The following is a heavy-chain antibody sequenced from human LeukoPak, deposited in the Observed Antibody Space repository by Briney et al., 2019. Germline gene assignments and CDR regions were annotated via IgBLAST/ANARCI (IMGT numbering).Heavy chain of an antibody. D-gene: IGHD3-10*01. V-gene: IGHV3-11*06. CDR3: AREDYGSGSGFDY. CDR2: ITESGDDT. CDR1: GFTFSDYD. J-gene: IGHJ4*02. Sequence: GGSLRFSCAASGFTFSDYDMSWVRQAPGKGPEWVSVITESGDDTNYADSVKGRFTISRDNAKNSLYLQMNSLRAEDTAVYYCAREDYGSGSGFDYWGQGTLVSVSS.